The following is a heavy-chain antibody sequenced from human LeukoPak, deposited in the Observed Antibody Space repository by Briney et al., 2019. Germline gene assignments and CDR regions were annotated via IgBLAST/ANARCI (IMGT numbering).Heavy chain of an antibody. CDR1: EFTFSSYG. J-gene: IGHJ4*02. CDR3: AKGSPLWDRNGFDY. V-gene: IGHV3-23*01. Sequence: GGSLRLSCAASEFTFSSYGMSWVRQAPGKGLEWVSSISGSGGSTQYADSVQGRFAISRDNSKNTLYLQMNSLRVEDTAVYYCAKGSPLWDRNGFDYWGQGTLVTVSS. D-gene: IGHD1-26*01. CDR2: ISGSGGST.